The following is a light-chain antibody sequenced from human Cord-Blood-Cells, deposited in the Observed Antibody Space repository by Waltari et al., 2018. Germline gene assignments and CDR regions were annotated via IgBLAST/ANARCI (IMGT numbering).Light chain of an antibody. V-gene: IGKV1-39*01. J-gene: IGKJ1*01. CDR1: QSISSY. CDR3: QQSYSTPWT. Sequence: DIQMPQSPSSLSASVGDRVTITCRASQSISSYLNWYQQTPGKDPMLLIYAASSLQTGVPSRFSGSGSGTDFTLTISSLQPEDFATYYCQQSYSTPWTFGQVTKVEIK. CDR2: AAS.